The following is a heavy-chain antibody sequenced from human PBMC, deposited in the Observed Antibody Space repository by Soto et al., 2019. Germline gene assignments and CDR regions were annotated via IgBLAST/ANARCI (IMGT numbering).Heavy chain of an antibody. V-gene: IGHV5-10-1*01. CDR1: GHSFTSYW. CDR2: IDPSDSYT. D-gene: IGHD2-15*01. J-gene: IGHJ6*02. CDR3: ARGRVDYYYGMDV. Sequence: PGESLKISCKGSGHSFTSYWISGVRQMPGKGLEWMGRIDPSDSYTNYSPSFQGHVTISADKSISTAYLQWSSLEASDTAMYYCARGRVDYYYGMDVWGQGTTVTAP.